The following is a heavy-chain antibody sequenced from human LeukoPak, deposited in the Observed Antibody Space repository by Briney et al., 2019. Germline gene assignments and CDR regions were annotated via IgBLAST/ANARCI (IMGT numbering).Heavy chain of an antibody. Sequence: PGGSLRLSCAASGFTFSSYWMHWVRQAPGKGLVWVSRINSDGSSTTYADSVKGRFTISRDNAKNTLYLQMNSLRAEDTAVYYCASDRVYYGLDVWGQGTTVTVSS. D-gene: IGHD6-13*01. J-gene: IGHJ6*02. CDR1: GFTFSSYW. V-gene: IGHV3-74*01. CDR2: INSDGSST. CDR3: ASDRVYYGLDV.